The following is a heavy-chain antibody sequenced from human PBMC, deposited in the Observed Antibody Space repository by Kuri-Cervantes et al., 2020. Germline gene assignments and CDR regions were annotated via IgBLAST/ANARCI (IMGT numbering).Heavy chain of an antibody. Sequence: GESLKISCAASGFTFSDWYMSWIRQAPGKGLEWVSYINPSGSTVYYADSVKGRFTISRDNAKNSLYLQVNSLRAEDTAVYYCARGITIVVVSATPGPYYGMDVWGQGTTVTVSS. J-gene: IGHJ6*02. V-gene: IGHV3-11*01. CDR1: GFTFSDWY. CDR3: ARGITIVVVSATPGPYYGMDV. D-gene: IGHD2-15*01. CDR2: INPSGSTV.